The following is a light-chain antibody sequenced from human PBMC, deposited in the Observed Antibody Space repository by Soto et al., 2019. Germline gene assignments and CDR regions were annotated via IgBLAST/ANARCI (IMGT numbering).Light chain of an antibody. CDR2: DVS. CDR3: SSYTTSITVV. J-gene: IGLJ2*01. Sequence: QSALTQPASVSGSPGQSITISCTGTSSDVGTYNYVSWYQQHPGKAPKLMIFDVSSRPSGVSNRFSGSKSGNTASLTISGLQAEDEADYYCSSYTTSITVVFGGGTKLTVL. CDR1: SSDVGTYNY. V-gene: IGLV2-14*03.